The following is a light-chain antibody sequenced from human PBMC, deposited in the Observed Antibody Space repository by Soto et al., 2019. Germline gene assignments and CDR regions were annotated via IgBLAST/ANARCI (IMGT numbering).Light chain of an antibody. CDR2: DAS. CDR3: QQLRRYPLT. J-gene: IGKJ4*01. CDR1: QSISSG. Sequence: DRVTNLLRASQSISSGLAWYQHKPGKAPKLLIYDASSLESGVPSRFSGSGSETEFSLTIRALQPEDFATYYCQQLRRYPLTFGGGTKVYI. V-gene: IGKV1-5*02.